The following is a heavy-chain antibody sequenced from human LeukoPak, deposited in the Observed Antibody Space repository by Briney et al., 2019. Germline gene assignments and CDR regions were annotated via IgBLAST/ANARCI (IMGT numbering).Heavy chain of an antibody. CDR3: ARGDPNRGSYGDY. CDR2: IKQDGSEK. CDR1: GFTLSWFL. D-gene: IGHD1-26*01. V-gene: IGHV3-7*01. J-gene: IGHJ4*02. Sequence: GALRLSCAASGFTLSWFLISWGRQAPGEGVEWVANIKQDGSEKYYVDSVKGRFTISRDNAKNSLCLQMNSLRAEDTAVYYCARGDPNRGSYGDYWGQGTLVTVSS.